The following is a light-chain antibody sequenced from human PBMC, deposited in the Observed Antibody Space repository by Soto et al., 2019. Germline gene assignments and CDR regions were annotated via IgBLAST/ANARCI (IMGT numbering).Light chain of an antibody. Sequence: QSVLTQPASVSGSPGQSVILSCTGTSSEASVFTFISWYQQHPGKAPKVIIYEVSNRPSGVSSRFSGSKSGSTASLTISGLQAEDEADYFCASYTDTSTYVFGTGTKVTV. CDR1: SSEASVFTF. V-gene: IGLV2-14*01. J-gene: IGLJ1*01. CDR2: EVS. CDR3: ASYTDTSTYV.